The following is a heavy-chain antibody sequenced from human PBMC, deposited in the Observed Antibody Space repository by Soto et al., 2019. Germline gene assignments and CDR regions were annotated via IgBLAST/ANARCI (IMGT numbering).Heavy chain of an antibody. CDR3: GTGRKKRSFLAREWFDP. CDR2: VNHSAST. J-gene: IGHJ5*02. D-gene: IGHD1-1*01. CDR1: GGSFSACL. Sequence: PSETLSLTWAAYGGSFSACLWSWIRQPPGKGLEWLGEVNHSASTKYNPSLTSRVTISVDTSKNQFSLKLSSVTAPDTAVYYCGTGRKKRSFLAREWFDPWGQGTLVTVSS. V-gene: IGHV4-34*01.